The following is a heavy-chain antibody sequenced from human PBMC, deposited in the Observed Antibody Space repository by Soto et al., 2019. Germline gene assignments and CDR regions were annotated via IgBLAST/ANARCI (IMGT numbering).Heavy chain of an antibody. D-gene: IGHD2-2*01. Sequence: ASVKVSCKASGFTFSAYYIYWVRQAPGQGLEWIGWINPNSGGTNNAQKFQGRVTMTRDTSTSTVYMELSALISDDTAVYFCARSLLDEYSCSRSSAYDGIDIWSLGAAVTVS. CDR2: INPNSGGT. CDR1: GFTFSAYY. V-gene: IGHV1-2*02. J-gene: IGHJ6*02. CDR3: ARSLLDEYSCSRSSAYDGIDI.